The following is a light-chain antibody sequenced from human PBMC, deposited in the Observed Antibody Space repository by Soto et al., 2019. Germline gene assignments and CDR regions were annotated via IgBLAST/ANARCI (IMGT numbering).Light chain of an antibody. CDR1: SSDVGGYNY. V-gene: IGLV2-8*01. Sequence: QSALTQPPSASGSPGQSVTISCTGTSSDVGGYNYVSWYQQHPGKAPKLMIYEVNKRPSGVPDRFSGSKSGNTASLTVSGLLAEDEADYYCYSYAGSSRVFGTGT. J-gene: IGLJ1*01. CDR3: YSYAGSSRV. CDR2: EVN.